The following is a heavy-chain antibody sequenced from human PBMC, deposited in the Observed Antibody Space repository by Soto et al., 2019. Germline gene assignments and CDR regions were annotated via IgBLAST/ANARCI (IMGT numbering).Heavy chain of an antibody. D-gene: IGHD2-15*01. CDR1: GFTFSNYW. V-gene: IGHV3-74*01. CDR2: INSDGSVS. J-gene: IGHJ6*03. Sequence: EVQLVESGGGLVQPGGSLRLSCAASGFTFSNYWMYWVRQAPGKGLVWVSGINSDGSVSSYADSVKGRLTISRDNVKTSQYLQMDRLRAVDTAVYYCARGDCVGGTCYSLAGSFYYYMDVWGKGTTVTVFS. CDR3: ARGDCVGGTCYSLAGSFYYYMDV.